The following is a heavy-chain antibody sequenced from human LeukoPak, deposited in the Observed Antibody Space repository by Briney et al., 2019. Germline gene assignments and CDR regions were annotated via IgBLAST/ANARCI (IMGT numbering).Heavy chain of an antibody. D-gene: IGHD3-22*01. Sequence: PGGSLRLSCAASGFTFSSYAMSWVRQAPGKGLEWVSAISGSGGSTYYADSVKGRFTISRENSKNQLYLQMNSMRGEDTAVYYCAKLVRVVTRAYYFDYWGQGTLVTVSS. CDR1: GFTFSSYA. CDR3: AKLVRVVTRAYYFDY. V-gene: IGHV3-23*01. J-gene: IGHJ4*02. CDR2: ISGSGGST.